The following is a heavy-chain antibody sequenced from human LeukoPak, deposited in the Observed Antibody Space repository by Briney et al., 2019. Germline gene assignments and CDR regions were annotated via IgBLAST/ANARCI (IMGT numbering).Heavy chain of an antibody. CDR2: INSDGSST. CDR3: ARGYSSGWYSGSWFDP. J-gene: IGHJ5*02. D-gene: IGHD6-19*01. CDR1: GFTFSSYW. V-gene: IGHV3-74*01. Sequence: GRSLRLSCAASGFTFSSYWMHWVRQAPGKGLVWVSRINSDGSSTSYADSVKGRFTISRDNAKNTLYLQMNSLRAEDTAVYYCARGYSSGWYSGSWFDPWGQGTLVTVSS.